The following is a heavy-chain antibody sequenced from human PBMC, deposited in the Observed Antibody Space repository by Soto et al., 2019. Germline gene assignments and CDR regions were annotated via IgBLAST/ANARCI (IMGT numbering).Heavy chain of an antibody. CDR2: ISYDGSNK. V-gene: IGHV3-30*18. J-gene: IGHJ6*02. D-gene: IGHD6-13*01. CDR1: GFTFSSYG. CDR3: AKDKGRKQLVGYYYYGMDV. Sequence: PGGSLRLSCAASGFTFSSYGMHWVRQAPGKGLEWVAVISYDGSNKYYADSVKGRFTISRDNSKNTLYLQMNSLRAEDTAVYYCAKDKGRKQLVGYYYYGMDVWGQGTTVTVSS.